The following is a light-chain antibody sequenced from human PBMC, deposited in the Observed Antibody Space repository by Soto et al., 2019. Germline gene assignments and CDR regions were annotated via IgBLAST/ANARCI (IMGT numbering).Light chain of an antibody. V-gene: IGLV2-14*01. CDR3: SSYTSSSTDV. Sequence: QSALTQPASVSGSPGQSITISCPGTSSDVGGYDYVSWYQHHPGKAPKLTIYEVSNRPSGVSNRFSGSKSGNTASLTISGLQAEDEAEYYCSSYTSSSTDVFGTGTKVTVL. CDR2: EVS. J-gene: IGLJ1*01. CDR1: SSDVGGYDY.